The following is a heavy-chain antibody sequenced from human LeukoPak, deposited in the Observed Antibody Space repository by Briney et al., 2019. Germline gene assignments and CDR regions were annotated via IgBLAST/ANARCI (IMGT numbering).Heavy chain of an antibody. J-gene: IGHJ4*02. D-gene: IGHD5-12*01. CDR2: ISYDGSNK. Sequence: GGSLGLSCAASGFTFSSYGMHWVRQAPGKGLEWVAVISYDGSNKYYADSVKGRFTISRDNSKNTLYLQMNSLRAEDTAVYYCAKVGGGYEDRSYYFDYWGQGTLVTVSS. V-gene: IGHV3-30*18. CDR3: AKVGGGYEDRSYYFDY. CDR1: GFTFSSYG.